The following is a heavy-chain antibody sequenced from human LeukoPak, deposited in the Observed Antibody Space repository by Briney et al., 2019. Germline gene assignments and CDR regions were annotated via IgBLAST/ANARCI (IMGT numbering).Heavy chain of an antibody. J-gene: IGHJ3*02. V-gene: IGHV3-48*03. CDR2: ISSSGSTI. CDR1: GFTFSSYE. CDR3: AREKRVRVGDQGGGFGI. Sequence: PGGSLRLSCAASGFTFSSYEMNWVRQAPGKGLEWVSYISSSGSTIYYADSVKGRFTISRDNAKNSLYLQMNSLRAEDTAVYYCAREKRVRVGDQGGGFGIWGQGKMVTVSS. D-gene: IGHD3-16*01.